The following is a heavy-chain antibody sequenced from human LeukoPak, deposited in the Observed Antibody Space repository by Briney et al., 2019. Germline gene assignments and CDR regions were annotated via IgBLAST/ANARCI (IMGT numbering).Heavy chain of an antibody. CDR1: GGSIDNSHYY. CDR3: VRLASGLIDY. D-gene: IGHD6-19*01. V-gene: IGHV4-39*01. J-gene: IGHJ4*02. Sequence: SETLSLTCTVSGGSIDNSHYYWGWIRQPPGEGLEWIASIHYSGSTLYNPSLKSRVTISVDASKNLFSLKLSSVTAADTAVYYCVRLASGLIDYWGQGTLVTVSS. CDR2: IHYSGST.